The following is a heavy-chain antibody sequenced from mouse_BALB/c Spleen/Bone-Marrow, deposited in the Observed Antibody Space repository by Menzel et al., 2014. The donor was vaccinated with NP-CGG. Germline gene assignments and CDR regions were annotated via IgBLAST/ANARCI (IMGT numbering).Heavy chain of an antibody. CDR1: GYTFPEYT. V-gene: IGHV1-22*01. CDR2: INPNNGGT. J-gene: IGHJ2*01. CDR3: ARRGGYDY. D-gene: IGHD1-2*01. Sequence: VQLQQSGPELVKPGPSVKISCKTSGYTFPEYTMHWVKQSHGKSLEWIGSINPNNGGTSYNQKFKGKATLTVDKSSSTAYMELRSLTSEDSAVYYCARRGGYDYWGQGTTLTVSS.